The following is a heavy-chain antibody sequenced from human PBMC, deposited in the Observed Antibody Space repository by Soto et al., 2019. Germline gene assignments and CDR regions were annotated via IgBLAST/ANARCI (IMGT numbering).Heavy chain of an antibody. V-gene: IGHV4-59*01. CDR1: GGSISSYY. D-gene: IGHD1-26*01. Sequence: QVQLQESGPGLVKPSETLSLTCTVSGGSISSYYWSWIRQPPGKGLEWIGYIYYSGSTNYNPSLKRRVTISVDTSKNQFSLKLSSVTAADTAVYYCARTEWGYYGMDVWGQGTTVTVSS. J-gene: IGHJ6*02. CDR2: IYYSGST. CDR3: ARTEWGYYGMDV.